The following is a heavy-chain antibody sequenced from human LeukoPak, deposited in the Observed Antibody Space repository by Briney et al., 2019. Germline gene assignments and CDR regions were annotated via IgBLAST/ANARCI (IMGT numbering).Heavy chain of an antibody. CDR3: AKEDIVVVPAAHITLDY. CDR2: ISGSGGST. Sequence: PGGSLRLSCVVSGFTFSSYAMSWVRQAPGKGLEWVSAISGSGGSTYYADSVKGRFTISRDNSKNTLYLQMSSLRAEDTAVYYCAKEDIVVVPAAHITLDYWGQGTLVTVSS. V-gene: IGHV3-23*01. J-gene: IGHJ4*02. CDR1: GFTFSSYA. D-gene: IGHD2-2*01.